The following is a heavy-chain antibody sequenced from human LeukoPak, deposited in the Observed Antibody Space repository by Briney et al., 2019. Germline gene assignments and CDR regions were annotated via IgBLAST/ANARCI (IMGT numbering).Heavy chain of an antibody. CDR3: ARAPLLPGIAVAGTFDY. D-gene: IGHD6-19*01. CDR2: ISAYNGYT. J-gene: IGHJ4*02. V-gene: IGHV1-18*01. Sequence: ASVKVSCKASGYTFTSYGLRWVRHAPGQGLEWMGSISAYNGYTNYAQKFHGRVTMTTHTSSTTAYMELRSLRSDDTAVYFCARAPLLPGIAVAGTFDYWGQGTLVTVSS. CDR1: GYTFTSYG.